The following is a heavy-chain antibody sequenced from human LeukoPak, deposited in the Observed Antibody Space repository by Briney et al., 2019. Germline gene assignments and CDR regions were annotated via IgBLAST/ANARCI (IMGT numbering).Heavy chain of an antibody. D-gene: IGHD3-10*01. CDR3: ARDPWGWFGEGGFDY. CDR2: IYYSGST. V-gene: IGHV4-30-4*08. Sequence: SQTLSLTCTVSGGSISSGDYYWSWIRQPPGKGLEWIGYIYYSGSTYYNPSLKSRVTISVDTSKNQFPLKLSSVTAADTAVYYCARDPWGWFGEGGFDYWGQGTLVTVSS. CDR1: GGSISSGDYY. J-gene: IGHJ4*02.